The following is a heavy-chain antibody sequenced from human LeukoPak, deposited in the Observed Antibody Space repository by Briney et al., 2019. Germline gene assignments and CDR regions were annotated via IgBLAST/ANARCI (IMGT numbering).Heavy chain of an antibody. CDR1: GGSFSGYY. Sequence: SETLSLTCAVYGGSFSGYYWSWIRQPPGKGLEWIGEINHSGSTNHNPSLKSRVTISVDTSKNQFSLKLSSVTAADTAVYYCASHPLGYCSSTSCYPRWFDPWGQGTLVTVSS. D-gene: IGHD2-2*01. CDR3: ASHPLGYCSSTSCYPRWFDP. V-gene: IGHV4-34*01. CDR2: INHSGST. J-gene: IGHJ5*02.